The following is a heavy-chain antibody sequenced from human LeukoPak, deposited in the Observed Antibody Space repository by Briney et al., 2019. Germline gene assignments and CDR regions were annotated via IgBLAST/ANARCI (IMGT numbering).Heavy chain of an antibody. Sequence: PPGGSLRLSCAASGFNFSSFVMHWVRQAPGKGLEWLTNIKQDGSEKYYVDSVRGRFTISRDDAKNSLYLQMNSLRAEDTAVYYCASQKNGASDYWGQGTLVTVSS. D-gene: IGHD1-1*01. J-gene: IGHJ4*01. CDR2: IKQDGSEK. CDR3: ASQKNGASDY. CDR1: GFNFSSFV. V-gene: IGHV3-7*05.